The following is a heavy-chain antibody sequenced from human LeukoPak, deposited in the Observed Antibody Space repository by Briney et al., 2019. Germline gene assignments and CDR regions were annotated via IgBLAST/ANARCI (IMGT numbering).Heavy chain of an antibody. CDR2: ISAYNGNT. CDR1: GYTFTSYG. D-gene: IGHD3-10*01. J-gene: IGHJ3*02. V-gene: IGHV1-18*01. Sequence: ASVKVSCKASGYTFTSYGISWVRQAPGQGLEWMGWISAYNGNTNYAQKLQGRVTMTTDTSTSTAYMELRSLRSDDTAVYYCARSSYGSGSYQTDAFDIWGQGTMVTVSS. CDR3: ARSSYGSGSYQTDAFDI.